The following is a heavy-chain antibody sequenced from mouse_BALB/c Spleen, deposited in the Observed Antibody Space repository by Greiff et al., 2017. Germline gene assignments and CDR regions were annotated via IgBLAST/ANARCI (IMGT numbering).Heavy chain of an antibody. J-gene: IGHJ4*01. Sequence: QVQLKQSGAELVRPGSSVKISCKASGYAFSSYWMNWVKQRPGQGLEWIGQIYPGDGDTNYNGKFKGKATLTADKSSSTAYMQLSSLTSEDSAVYFCARSGYMITYAMDYWGQGTSVTVSS. D-gene: IGHD2-4*01. V-gene: IGHV1-80*01. CDR1: GYAFSSYW. CDR2: IYPGDGDT. CDR3: ARSGYMITYAMDY.